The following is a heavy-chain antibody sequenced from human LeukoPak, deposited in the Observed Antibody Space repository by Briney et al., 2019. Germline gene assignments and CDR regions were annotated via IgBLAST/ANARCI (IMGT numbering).Heavy chain of an antibody. CDR3: ARGFSAKSGGLLY. D-gene: IGHD1-26*01. CDR1: GYTFTGYY. Sequence: ASVKVSCKASGYTFTGYYMHWVRQAPGQGLEWMGWINPNSGGTNYAQKFQGWVTMTRDTSISTAYMELSRLRSDDTAVYYCARGFSAKSGGLLYWGQGTLVTVSS. J-gene: IGHJ4*02. V-gene: IGHV1-2*04. CDR2: INPNSGGT.